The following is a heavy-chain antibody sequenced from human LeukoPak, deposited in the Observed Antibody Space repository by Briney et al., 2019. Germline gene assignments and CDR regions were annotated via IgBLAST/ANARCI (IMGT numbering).Heavy chain of an antibody. J-gene: IGHJ6*02. CDR3: AKAPVWNYYYGLDV. V-gene: IGHV3-23*01. D-gene: IGHD2-21*01. Sequence: GGCLRLSCAASGLTASHNVNNAMSWVRHAPGKGREWVSGITTSGSTYYADSVKGRFTISRENSNNTLYLHMDSLRAEDTAVYYCAKAPVWNYYYGLDVWGQGTTVTVSS. CDR1: GLTASHNVNNA. CDR2: ITTSGST.